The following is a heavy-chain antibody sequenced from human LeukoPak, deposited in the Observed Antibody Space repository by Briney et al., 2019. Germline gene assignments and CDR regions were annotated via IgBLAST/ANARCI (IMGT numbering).Heavy chain of an antibody. D-gene: IGHD4-17*01. CDR2: IYYSGSS. Sequence: SETLSLTCTVSGVSISSDYWSWIRLPPGKGLEWIGYIYYSGSSNYNPSLKSRVTMSVDTSKNQFSLKLTSVTAADTAVYYSARRLRLNLFDPWGQGTLVTVSS. V-gene: IGHV4-59*08. CDR3: ARRLRLNLFDP. CDR1: GVSISSDY. J-gene: IGHJ5*02.